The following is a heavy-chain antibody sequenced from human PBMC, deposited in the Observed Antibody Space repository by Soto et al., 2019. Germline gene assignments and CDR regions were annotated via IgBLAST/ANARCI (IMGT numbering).Heavy chain of an antibody. D-gene: IGHD3-10*01. CDR2: IIPILGIA. J-gene: IGHJ4*02. CDR1: GGTFSSYT. Sequence: QVQLVQSGAEVKKPGSSVKVSCKASGGTFSSYTISWVRQAPGQGLEWMGRIIPILGIANYAQQFQGRVTITADKSTSTAYMELSSLSSEDTAVYYCARGGRAGSYYYIRTYLEFDYWGQGTLVTVSS. CDR3: ARGGRAGSYYYIRTYLEFDY. V-gene: IGHV1-69*02.